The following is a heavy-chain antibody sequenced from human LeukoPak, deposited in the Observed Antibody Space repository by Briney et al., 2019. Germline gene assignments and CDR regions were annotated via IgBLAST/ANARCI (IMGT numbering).Heavy chain of an antibody. CDR3: ASLVPAAIRGGGYFDY. D-gene: IGHD2-2*01. J-gene: IGHJ4*02. CDR2: IYYSGST. Sequence: SETLSLTCTVSSGSVSSGSYYWSWIRQPPGKGLEWIGYIYYSGSTNYNPSLKSRVTISVDTSKNQFSLKLSSVTAADTAVYYCASLVPAAIRGGGYFDYWGQGTLVTVSS. V-gene: IGHV4-61*01. CDR1: SGSVSSGSYY.